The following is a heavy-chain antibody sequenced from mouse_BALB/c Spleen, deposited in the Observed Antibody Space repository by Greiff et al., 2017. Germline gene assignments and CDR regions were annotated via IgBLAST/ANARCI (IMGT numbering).Heavy chain of an antibody. J-gene: IGHJ2*01. Sequence: VQLVESGPGLVAPSQSLSITCTVSGFSLTGYGVNWVRQPPGKGLEWLGMIWGDGSTDYNSALKSRLSISKDNSKSQVFLKMNSLQTDDTARYYCARGPSYYGNYDYFDYWGKGTTLTVSS. CDR3: ARGPSYYGNYDYFDY. D-gene: IGHD2-10*01. CDR1: GFSLTGYG. V-gene: IGHV2-6-7*01. CDR2: IWGDGST.